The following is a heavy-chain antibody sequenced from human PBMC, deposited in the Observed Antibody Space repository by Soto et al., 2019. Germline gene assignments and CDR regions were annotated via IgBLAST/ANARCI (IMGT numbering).Heavy chain of an antibody. J-gene: IGHJ4*02. CDR1: GFTFSSYA. D-gene: IGHD2-15*01. CDR2: ISGSGGST. CDR3: AKVRGSGGSRYFDY. V-gene: IGHV3-23*01. Sequence: GGSLRLSCAASGFTFSSYAMGWVRQAPGKGLEWVSAISGSGGSTYYADSVKGRFTISRDNSKNTLYLQMNSLRAEDTAVYYCAKVRGSGGSRYFDYWGQGTLVTVSS.